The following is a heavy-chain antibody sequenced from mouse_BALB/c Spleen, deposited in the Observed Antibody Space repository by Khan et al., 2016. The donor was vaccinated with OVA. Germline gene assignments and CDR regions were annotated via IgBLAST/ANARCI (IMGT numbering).Heavy chain of an antibody. CDR1: GFTFTSYV. CDR3: APVGSYYVWFVY. CDR2: IYPYNDST. V-gene: IGHV1S136*01. Sequence: VQLMQSGPEVVKPGASVKLSCKASGFTFTSYVMHWVKQKPGQGLEWIGYIYPYNDSTKYNEKFNGKVTLTSDKSSSTAYMQLSSLTSEDSAVYCGAPVGSYYVWFVYWGQGTLVTVSA. J-gene: IGHJ3*01. D-gene: IGHD1-1*01.